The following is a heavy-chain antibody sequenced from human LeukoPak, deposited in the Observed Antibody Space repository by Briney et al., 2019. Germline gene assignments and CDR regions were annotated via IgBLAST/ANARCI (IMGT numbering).Heavy chain of an antibody. D-gene: IGHD3-22*01. CDR2: IYYSGST. CDR1: GGSISSSSYY. J-gene: IGHJ4*02. CDR3: ARRNSSGCYLFFDY. V-gene: IGHV4-39*01. Sequence: SETLSLTCTVSGGSISSSSYYWGWIRQPPGKGLEWIGSIYYSGSTYYNPSLKSRVTISVDTSKNQFSLKLSSVTAADTAVYYCARRNSSGCYLFFDYWGQGTLVTVSS.